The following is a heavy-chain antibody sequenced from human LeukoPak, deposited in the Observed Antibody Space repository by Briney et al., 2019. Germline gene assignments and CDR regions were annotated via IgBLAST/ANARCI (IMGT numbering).Heavy chain of an antibody. CDR2: INHSGST. CDR3: ARGVGQYDILTGFDY. V-gene: IGHV4-34*01. CDR1: GGSFSGYY. D-gene: IGHD3-9*01. Sequence: PSETLSLTCAVYGGSFSGYYWSWIRQPPGKGLEWIGEINHSGSTNYNPSLKSRVTISVDTSKNQFSLKLSSVTAADTAMYYCARGVGQYDILTGFDYWGQGTLVIVSS. J-gene: IGHJ4*02.